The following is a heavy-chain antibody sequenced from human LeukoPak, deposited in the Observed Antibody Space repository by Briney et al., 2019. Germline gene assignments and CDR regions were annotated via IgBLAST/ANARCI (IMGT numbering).Heavy chain of an antibody. J-gene: IGHJ4*02. D-gene: IGHD5-18*01. CDR3: ARSHGYSWDFDY. CDR2: INPNSGGT. V-gene: IGHV1-2*02. CDR1: GYTFTSYY. Sequence: ASVKVSCKASGYTFTSYYMHWVRQAPGQGLEWMGWINPNSGGTNYAQKFQGRVTMTRDTSISTAYMELSRLRSDDTAVYYCARSHGYSWDFDYWGQGTLVTVSS.